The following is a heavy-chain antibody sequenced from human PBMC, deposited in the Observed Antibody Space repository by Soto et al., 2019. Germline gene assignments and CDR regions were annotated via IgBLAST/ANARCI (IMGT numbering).Heavy chain of an antibody. CDR1: GFTFSSYA. CDR2: ISHDGINK. J-gene: IGHJ5*02. Sequence: GGSLRLSCAASGFTFSSYAMNWVRQAPGKGLEWVALISHDGINKYYADSVRGRFTISRDSSTNTLYLQMNSLRAADTAVYFCARRGARIEAVGLSTGFDPWGQGTLVTVSS. D-gene: IGHD6-13*01. V-gene: IGHV3-30-3*01. CDR3: ARRGARIEAVGLSTGFDP.